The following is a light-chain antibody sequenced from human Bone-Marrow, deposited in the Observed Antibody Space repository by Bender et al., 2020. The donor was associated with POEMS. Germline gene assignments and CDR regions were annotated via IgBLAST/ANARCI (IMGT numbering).Light chain of an antibody. CDR2: GAG. V-gene: IGLV2-14*01. CDR3: CSYTQSSTYV. CDR1: TNDVAGYDY. Sequence: QSALTQPASVSGSPGQSITISCTGTTNDVAGYDYVSWYQQHPGKAPKLIIYGAGQRPSGVSNRFSGSKSRNTASLTISGLQAEDEADYYCCSYTQSSTYVFGTGTKVTVL. J-gene: IGLJ1*01.